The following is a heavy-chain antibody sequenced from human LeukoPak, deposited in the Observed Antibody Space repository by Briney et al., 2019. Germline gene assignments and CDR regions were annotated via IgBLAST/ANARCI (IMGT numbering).Heavy chain of an antibody. CDR2: INHVGST. V-gene: IGHV4-34*01. Sequence: SETLSLTCAVYGGSFSGYYWSWSRQPPGKGLEGIWEINHVGSTNYNPSLKSRVTISVDTSKNQFSLKLRSVTAADTAVYYCARGRPAEISGSYTPADGMDVWGQGTTVTVSS. CDR3: ARGRPAEISGSYTPADGMDV. CDR1: GGSFSGYY. D-gene: IGHD1-26*01. J-gene: IGHJ6*02.